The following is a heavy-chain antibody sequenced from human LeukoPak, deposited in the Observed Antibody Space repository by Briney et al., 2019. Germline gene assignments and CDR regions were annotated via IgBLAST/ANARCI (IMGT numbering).Heavy chain of an antibody. CDR2: TYTSGST. V-gene: IGHV4-4*07. D-gene: IGHD6-13*01. CDR3: ARVSSSWYQDWYFDL. J-gene: IGHJ2*01. Sequence: ASETLSLTCTVSGGSISSYDWSWIRQPAGKGLEWIGRTYTSGSTNYNPSLKSRVTMSVDMSKNQFSLKLSSMIAADTAVYYCARVSSSWYQDWYFDLWGRGTLVTVPS. CDR1: GGSISSYD.